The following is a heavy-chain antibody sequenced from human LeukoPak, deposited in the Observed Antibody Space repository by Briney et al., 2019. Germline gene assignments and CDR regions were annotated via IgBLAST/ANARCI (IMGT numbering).Heavy chain of an antibody. J-gene: IGHJ4*02. D-gene: IGHD6-13*01. CDR3: ARQEWQQLVIIDY. Sequence: SETLSLTCTVSGGSISSSSYYWGWIRQPPGKGLEWIGSVYYSGSTYYDPSLKSRATISVDMSKNQFFLKLSSVTAADTAVYYCARQEWQQLVIIDYWGQGTLVTVSS. V-gene: IGHV4-39*01. CDR2: VYYSGST. CDR1: GGSISSSSYY.